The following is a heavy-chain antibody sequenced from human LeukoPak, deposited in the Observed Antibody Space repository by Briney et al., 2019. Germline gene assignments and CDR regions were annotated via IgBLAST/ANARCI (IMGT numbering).Heavy chain of an antibody. CDR3: AKGAYYYDSSGYLGLDY. D-gene: IGHD3-22*01. CDR1: GLTFSSYG. J-gene: IGHJ4*02. CDR2: IWYDGSNK. Sequence: GESPKISCAASGLTFSSYGMHWVRQAPGKGLEWVAVIWYDGSNKYYADSVKGRFTISRDNSKNTLYLQMNSLRAEDTAVYYCAKGAYYYDSSGYLGLDYWGQGTLVTVS. V-gene: IGHV3-33*06.